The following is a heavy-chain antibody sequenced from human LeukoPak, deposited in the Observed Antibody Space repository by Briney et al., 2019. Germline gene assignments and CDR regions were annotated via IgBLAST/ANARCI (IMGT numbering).Heavy chain of an antibody. CDR2: IKPNSDGT. D-gene: IGHD3-3*01. V-gene: IGHV1-2*02. CDR1: GYTFTGYY. CDR3: ALLEWAPTWDWFDP. J-gene: IGHJ5*02. Sequence: ASVKVSCKPSGYTFTGYYLHWVRPAPAQGLEWMGWIKPNSDGTNYAQKFQGRVTMTRDTSISTAYMELSRLRADDTAVYYGALLEWAPTWDWFDPWGQGTLVTVSS.